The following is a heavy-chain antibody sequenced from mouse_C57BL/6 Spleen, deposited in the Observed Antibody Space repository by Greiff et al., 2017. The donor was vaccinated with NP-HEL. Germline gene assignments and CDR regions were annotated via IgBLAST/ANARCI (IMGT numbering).Heavy chain of an antibody. V-gene: IGHV1-52*01. CDR1: GYTFTSYW. J-gene: IGHJ3*01. CDR3: ARDDGYYEFAD. D-gene: IGHD2-3*01. CDR2: IDPSDSET. Sequence: QVQLQQPGAELVRPGSSVKLSCKASGYTFTSYWMHWVKQRPIQGLEWIGNIDPSDSETHYNQKFKDKATLTVDKSSSTAYMQLSSLTAEDSAVYYCARDDGYYEFADWGQGTLVTVSA.